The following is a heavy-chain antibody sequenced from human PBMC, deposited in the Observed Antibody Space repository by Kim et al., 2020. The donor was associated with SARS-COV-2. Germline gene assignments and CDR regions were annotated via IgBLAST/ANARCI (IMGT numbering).Heavy chain of an antibody. CDR3: ARDPSTPEDIVVVVAATWGYCDL. CDR1: GYTFTRYY. D-gene: IGHD2-15*01. J-gene: IGHJ2*01. CDR2: INPSGGST. Sequence: ASVKVSCKASGYTFTRYYMHWVRQAPGQGLEWMGIINPSGGSTSYGQKFQGRVTMTRDTSTSTDYMELSSLRSADTAVYYCARDPSTPEDIVVVVAATWGYCDLGGRGTLVPVSS. V-gene: IGHV1-46*01.